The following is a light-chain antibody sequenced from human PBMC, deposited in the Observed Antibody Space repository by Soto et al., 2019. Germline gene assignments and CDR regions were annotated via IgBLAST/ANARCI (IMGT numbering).Light chain of an antibody. V-gene: IGLV2-14*01. Sequence: QSALTQPASVSGSPGQSITISCTGTSSDVGGYNYVSWYQQHPGTAPKLIIYDVSNRPSGVSNRFSGSKSGNTASLTISGLQAEDEADYYCSSYTSSSSHAVFGGGTKLTVL. CDR1: SSDVGGYNY. CDR3: SSYTSSSSHAV. J-gene: IGLJ2*01. CDR2: DVS.